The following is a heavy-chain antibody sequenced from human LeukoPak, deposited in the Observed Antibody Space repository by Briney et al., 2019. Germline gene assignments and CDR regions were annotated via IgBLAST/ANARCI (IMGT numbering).Heavy chain of an antibody. CDR1: GFTFSSYS. CDR2: ISSSSSSKI. D-gene: IGHD6-13*01. CDR3: ARDSARSGIAAAGPYFDY. V-gene: IGHV3-21*01. Sequence: GGSLRLSCSASGFTFSSYSMNWVRQAPGKGLEWVSSISSSSSSKIYDADSVKDRFTISRDNAKNSLSLQMTSLRAEDTAVYYCARDSARSGIAAAGPYFDYWGQGTLVTVSS. J-gene: IGHJ4*02.